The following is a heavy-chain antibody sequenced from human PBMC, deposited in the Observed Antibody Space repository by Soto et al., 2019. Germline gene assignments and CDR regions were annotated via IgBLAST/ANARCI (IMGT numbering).Heavy chain of an antibody. CDR2: TYYASKWNN. Sequence: QVQLQQSGPGPMKPSQTLSLTCAISGDSVSSNGVAWNWIRQSPSRGLEWLGRTYYASKWNNGYSPSVKSRITINPDTSKNQFSLQLHFVTPEDTAVYYCARGRKSAFDYWGQGTLVTVSS. CDR1: GDSVSSNGVA. CDR3: ARGRKSAFDY. J-gene: IGHJ4*02. V-gene: IGHV6-1*01.